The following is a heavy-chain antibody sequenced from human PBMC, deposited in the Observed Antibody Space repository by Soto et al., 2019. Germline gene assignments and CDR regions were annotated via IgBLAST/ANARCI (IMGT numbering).Heavy chain of an antibody. V-gene: IGHV3-23*01. D-gene: IGHD6-13*01. CDR3: ARDQFCAYSSSCSGMDV. J-gene: IGHJ6*02. CDR1: GFTFSNYA. CDR2: ISGSGGST. Sequence: GGSLRLSCAASGFTFSNYAMSWVRQAPGKGLEWVSTISGSGGSTYYADSVKGRFTISRDNSKNTLFLQMNSLRVEDTAVYYCARDQFCAYSSSCSGMDVWGQGTTVTVSS.